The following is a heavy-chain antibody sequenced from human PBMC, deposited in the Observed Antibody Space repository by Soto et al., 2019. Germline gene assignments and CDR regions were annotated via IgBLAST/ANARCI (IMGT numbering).Heavy chain of an antibody. CDR3: ANYHRNNGNWGFDH. CDR2: IYWDDDK. CDR1: GFSLNTRGAG. Sequence: QITLRESGPTLVKPTQTLTLTCTFSGFSLNTRGAGVGWIRQPPGGALECLALIYWDDDKKYKSSVESRLTITQDAYINHVVLKMTNMDPVDTGTYSCANYHRNNGNWGFDHWGHGILVNVSS. D-gene: IGHD2-8*01. J-gene: IGHJ4*01. V-gene: IGHV2-5*02.